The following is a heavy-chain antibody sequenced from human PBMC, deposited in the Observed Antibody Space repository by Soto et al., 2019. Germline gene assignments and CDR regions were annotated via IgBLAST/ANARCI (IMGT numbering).Heavy chain of an antibody. CDR2: ISSSGSTI. D-gene: IGHD6-19*01. CDR3: ARVHRYSSGWYAGYYGMDV. V-gene: IGHV3-48*03. J-gene: IGHJ6*02. Sequence: PGGSLRLSCAASGFTFSSYEMTWVRQAPGKGLEWVSYISSSGSTIYYAASVKGRFTISRDNAKNSLYLQMNSLRAEDTAVYYCARVHRYSSGWYAGYYGMDVWGQGTTVTVSS. CDR1: GFTFSSYE.